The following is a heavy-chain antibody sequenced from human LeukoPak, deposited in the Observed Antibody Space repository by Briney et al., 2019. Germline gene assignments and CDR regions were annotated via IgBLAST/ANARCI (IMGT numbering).Heavy chain of an antibody. J-gene: IGHJ4*02. Sequence: PSETLSLTCTVSGGSISSYYWSWIRQPPGKGLEWIGYIYYSGSTNYNPSLKSRVTISVDTSKNQFSLKLSSVTAADTAVYYCALEMATIHGYFDYWGQGTLVTVSS. CDR1: GGSISSYY. D-gene: IGHD5-24*01. V-gene: IGHV4-59*01. CDR3: ALEMATIHGYFDY. CDR2: IYYSGST.